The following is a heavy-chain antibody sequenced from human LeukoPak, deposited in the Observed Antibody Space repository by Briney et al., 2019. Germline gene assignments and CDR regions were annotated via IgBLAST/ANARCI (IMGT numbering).Heavy chain of an antibody. Sequence: GGSLRLSCAASRITFSSDAMSWVRQAPGKGLEWVSAISGGSTYYAGSVKGRFTISRDNSKNTLYLQMNSLRAEDTAVYYCAKDPISYDSSGYYFGYFDYWGQGTLVTVSS. CDR3: AKDPISYDSSGYYFGYFDY. CDR2: ISGGST. CDR1: RITFSSDA. J-gene: IGHJ4*02. D-gene: IGHD3-22*01. V-gene: IGHV3-23*01.